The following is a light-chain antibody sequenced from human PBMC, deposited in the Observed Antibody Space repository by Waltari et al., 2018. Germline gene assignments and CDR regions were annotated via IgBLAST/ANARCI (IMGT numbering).Light chain of an antibody. J-gene: IGKJ1*01. CDR1: QSVSSN. CDR3: QQYNNWPPWT. V-gene: IGKV3-15*01. CDR2: GAS. Sequence: EIVMPPSPATLPVSPGARATLSCRASQSVSSNLAWYQQKPGQAPRLLIYGASTRATGIPDRFSVSGSGTEFTLTISSLQSEDFAVYYCQQYNNWPPWTFGQGTKVEIK.